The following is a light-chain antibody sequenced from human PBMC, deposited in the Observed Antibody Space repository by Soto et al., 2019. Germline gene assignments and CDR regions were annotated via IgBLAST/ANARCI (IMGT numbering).Light chain of an antibody. CDR1: TSDVGGFNY. V-gene: IGLV2-8*01. J-gene: IGLJ2*01. CDR3: SSYAGSSNLV. CDR2: EVT. Sequence: QSALTQPPSASGSPGQSVTISCTETTSDVGGFNYVSWYQHHPGKAPKLMIYEVTKRPSGVPDRFSGSKSGNTASLTLSGLQAEDEADYYCSSYAGSSNLVFGGGTKLTVL.